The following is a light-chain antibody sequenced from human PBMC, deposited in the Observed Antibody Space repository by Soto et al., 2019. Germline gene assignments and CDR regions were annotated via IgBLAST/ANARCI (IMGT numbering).Light chain of an antibody. CDR3: QQYNNWPPVT. J-gene: IGKJ1*01. Sequence: EIVMTQSPATLSVSPGERATLSCRASQSVSSNLAWYQQKPGQAPRLLIYGASTRATGIPARFSGSGSGTKFTLTISSLQSEDFAVYYCQQYNNWPPVTVGQGTKVDIK. CDR2: GAS. V-gene: IGKV3-15*01. CDR1: QSVSSN.